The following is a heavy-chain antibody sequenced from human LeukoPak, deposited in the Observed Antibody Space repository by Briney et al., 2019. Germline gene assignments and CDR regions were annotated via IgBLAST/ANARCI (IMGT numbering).Heavy chain of an antibody. V-gene: IGHV1-8*03. J-gene: IGHJ4*02. CDR2: INPNTDDR. D-gene: IGHD5-12*01. CDR3: ARTTSFTASGYDY. Sequence: ASVNVSRKASGYTFTSYHINWVRQAPGQGLEWMGWINPNTDDRGYAQKFQGRLIITSDTSISTAYMELGSPRSEDTAVYFCARTTSFTASGYDYWGQGTLVSVSS. CDR1: GYTFTSYH.